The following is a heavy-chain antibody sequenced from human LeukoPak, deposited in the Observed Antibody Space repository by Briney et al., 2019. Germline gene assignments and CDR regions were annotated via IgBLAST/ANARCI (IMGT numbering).Heavy chain of an antibody. D-gene: IGHD4/OR15-4a*01. CDR1: GFTFSSYS. CDR3: AKKASRVPGHDVFDV. CDR2: VNFGGHMT. V-gene: IGHV3-23*01. Sequence: GGSLRLSCAASGFTFSSYSMVWVRQAPGRGPEWVSGVNFGGHMTDYTASVRGRFTISRDNSKNMVYLQMNSLRAEDTAIYFCAKKASRVPGHDVFDVWGQGTMVTVSS. J-gene: IGHJ3*01.